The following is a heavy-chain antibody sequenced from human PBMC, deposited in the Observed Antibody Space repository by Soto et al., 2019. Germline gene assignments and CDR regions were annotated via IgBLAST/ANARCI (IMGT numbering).Heavy chain of an antibody. Sequence: GGSLRLSCAASGFTFSSYAMSWVRQAPGKGLEWVSAISGSGGSTYYADSVKGRFTISRDNSKNTLYLQMNSLRAEDTAVDYCARTYGDYYYDSSGYYYDAFDIWGQGTMVTVSS. V-gene: IGHV3-23*01. D-gene: IGHD3-22*01. CDR2: ISGSGGST. J-gene: IGHJ3*02. CDR3: ARTYGDYYYDSSGYYYDAFDI. CDR1: GFTFSSYA.